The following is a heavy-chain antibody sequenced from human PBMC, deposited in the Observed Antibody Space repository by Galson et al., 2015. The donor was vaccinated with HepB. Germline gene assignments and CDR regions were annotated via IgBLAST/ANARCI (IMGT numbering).Heavy chain of an antibody. CDR2: INHSGST. J-gene: IGHJ4*02. Sequence: ETLSLTCAVYGGSFSGYYWSWIRQPPGKGLEWIGEINHSGSTNYNPSLKSRVTISVDTSKNQFSLKLSSVTAADTAVYYCARAGRWLQLRGFDYWGQGTLVTVSS. D-gene: IGHD5-24*01. CDR3: ARAGRWLQLRGFDY. CDR1: GGSFSGYY. V-gene: IGHV4-34*01.